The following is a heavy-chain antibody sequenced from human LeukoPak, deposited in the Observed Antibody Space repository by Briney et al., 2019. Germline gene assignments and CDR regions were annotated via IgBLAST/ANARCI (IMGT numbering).Heavy chain of an antibody. Sequence: SGTLSLTCAVSGGSISSSNWWSWVRQPPGKGLEWIGEIYHSGSTNYNPSLKSRVTISVDTSKNQFSLKLSSVTAADTAVYYCASSYRAYSSGWTHRDYWGQGTLVTVSS. CDR1: GGSISSSNW. J-gene: IGHJ4*02. CDR2: IYHSGST. V-gene: IGHV4-4*02. D-gene: IGHD6-19*01. CDR3: ASSYRAYSSGWTHRDY.